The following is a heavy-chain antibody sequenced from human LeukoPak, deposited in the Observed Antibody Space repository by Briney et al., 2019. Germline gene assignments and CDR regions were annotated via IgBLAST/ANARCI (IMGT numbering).Heavy chain of an antibody. CDR1: GGTFSSYA. CDR3: ARDRFGIVGATGAFDI. D-gene: IGHD1-26*01. V-gene: IGHV1-69*04. Sequence: SVKVSCKASGGTFSSYAISWVRQAPGQGLEWMGRIIPILGIANYAQKFLGRVTITADKSTSTAYMELSSLRSEDTAVYYCARDRFGIVGATGAFDIWGQGTMVTVSS. CDR2: IIPILGIA. J-gene: IGHJ3*02.